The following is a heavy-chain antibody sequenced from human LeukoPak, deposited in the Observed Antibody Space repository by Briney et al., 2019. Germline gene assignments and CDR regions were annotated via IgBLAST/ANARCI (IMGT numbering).Heavy chain of an antibody. CDR3: ATFRPVLRYFDWLSPYRAFFE. V-gene: IGHV4-34*01. CDR1: GGSFSGYY. Sequence: SETLSLTCAVYGGSFSGYYWSWIRQRPGKGLEWIGEINHSGSTNYNPSLKSRVTISVDTSKNQFSLKLSSVTAADTAVYYCATFRPVLRYFDWLSPYRAFFEWGQGTMVTVSS. J-gene: IGHJ3*01. D-gene: IGHD3-9*01. CDR2: INHSGST.